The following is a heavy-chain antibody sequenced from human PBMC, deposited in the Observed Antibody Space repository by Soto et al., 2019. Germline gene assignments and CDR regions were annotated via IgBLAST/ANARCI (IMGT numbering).Heavy chain of an antibody. CDR3: ARHIGPQLVIRNCFDP. CDR2: INPSGGST. J-gene: IGHJ5*02. V-gene: IGHV1-46*01. Sequence: APVKVSCKASGYTFTSYYMHWVRRAPGQGLEWMGIINPSGGSTSYAQKFQVRVTMTRDTSTSTVYMELSSLRSEDTAVYYCARHIGPQLVIRNCFDPWRQGTRV. D-gene: IGHD6-13*01. CDR1: GYTFTSYY.